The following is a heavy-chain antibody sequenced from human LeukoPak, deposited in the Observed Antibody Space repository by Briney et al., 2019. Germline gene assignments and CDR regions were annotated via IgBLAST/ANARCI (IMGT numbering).Heavy chain of an antibody. Sequence: SETLSLTCTVSGGSISSYYWSWIRQPPGKGLEWIGYIYYSGSTNYNPSLKSRVTMSVDTSKNQFSLKMNSMTAADTAVYYCARRAMPGTAAFDIWGQGTMVTVSS. V-gene: IGHV4-59*08. CDR2: IYYSGST. CDR3: ARRAMPGTAAFDI. J-gene: IGHJ3*02. D-gene: IGHD1-26*01. CDR1: GGSISSYY.